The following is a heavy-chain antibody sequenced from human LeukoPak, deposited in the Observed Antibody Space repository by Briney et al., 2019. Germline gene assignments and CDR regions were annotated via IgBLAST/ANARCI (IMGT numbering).Heavy chain of an antibody. V-gene: IGHV4-39*01. J-gene: IGHJ4*02. Sequence: SETLSLTFTVSGASVSDSLCYLGWVRQPPGKGLEWVANVYYTGSTYYNPSLKSRVTMSVDTSKNQFSLKMTSVTAADTAIYYCARLTKGRYFDYIFAFWGQGILVTVSS. CDR1: GASVSDSLCY. CDR2: VYYTGST. CDR3: ARLTKGRYFDYIFAF. D-gene: IGHD3-9*01.